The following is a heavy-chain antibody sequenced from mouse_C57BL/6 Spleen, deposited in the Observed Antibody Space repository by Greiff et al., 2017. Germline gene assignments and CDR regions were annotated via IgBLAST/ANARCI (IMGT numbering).Heavy chain of an antibody. D-gene: IGHD2-1*01. J-gene: IGHJ2*01. CDR1: GYSITSGYY. V-gene: IGHV3-6*01. CDR2: ISYDGSN. CDR3: ARENGNGIDY. Sequence: EVQLQESGPGLVKPSQSLSLTCSVTGYSITSGYYWNWIRQFPGNKLEWLGNISYDGSNNYNPSLKNRISITRNTSKNQFFLKLNSVTTEDTATYYWARENGNGIDYWGQGTTLTVSS.